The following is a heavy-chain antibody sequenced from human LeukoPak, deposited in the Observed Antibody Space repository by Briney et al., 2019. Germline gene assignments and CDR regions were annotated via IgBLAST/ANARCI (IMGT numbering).Heavy chain of an antibody. CDR2: IKQDGSEK. CDR3: ARDLYSSSWTDYYGMDV. D-gene: IGHD6-13*01. V-gene: IGHV3-7*01. Sequence: GGSLRLSCAASGFTFSSYWMSWVRQAPGKGLEWVANIKQDGSEKYYVDSVKGRFTISRDNAKNSLYLQMNSLRAEDTAVYYCARDLYSSSWTDYYGMDVWGQGTTVTVSS. CDR1: GFTFSSYW. J-gene: IGHJ6*02.